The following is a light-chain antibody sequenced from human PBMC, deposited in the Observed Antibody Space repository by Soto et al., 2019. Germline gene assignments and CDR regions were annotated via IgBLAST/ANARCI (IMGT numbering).Light chain of an antibody. CDR1: PNIANY. CDR2: DAS. J-gene: IGKJ4*01. CDR3: QQDEDLPLT. Sequence: DVPLTQSPSTLSASVGDRVAITCQASPNIANYLNWFQQRPGKTPQLLISDASRLEPGVPSRFSGQRSGTDFTLSTTSPQPDDFATYYCQQDEDLPLTSGSGSRVQV. V-gene: IGKV1-33*01.